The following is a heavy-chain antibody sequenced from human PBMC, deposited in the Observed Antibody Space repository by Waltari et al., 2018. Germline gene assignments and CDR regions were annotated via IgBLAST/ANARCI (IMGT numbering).Heavy chain of an antibody. CDR3: VRLEDCSGPGGNCYSGDPFAMDV. J-gene: IGHJ6*02. Sequence: QVQLQQWGAGLLQPSETLSLTCAVYGGSFTGYYWGWCRQPPGKGLELIGEINHAANTNYNPSLRSRVIMSVDTSKNQFSLKLTFVTAADTGVYYCVRLEDCSGPGGNCYSGDPFAMDVWGQGTTVTVSS. CDR2: INHAANT. V-gene: IGHV4-34*01. CDR1: GGSFTGYY. D-gene: IGHD2-15*01.